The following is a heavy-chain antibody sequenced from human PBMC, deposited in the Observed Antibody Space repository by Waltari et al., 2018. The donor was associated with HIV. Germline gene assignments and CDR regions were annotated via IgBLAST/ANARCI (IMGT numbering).Heavy chain of an antibody. CDR3: VRDYDSSGYYSANWFDP. D-gene: IGHD3-22*01. V-gene: IGHV3-74*01. Sequence: EAQLVESGGGLVQPGGSLRLSCAASGFTFRSYWMHWVRQAPGRGLEGVSRINNDGPKTNYADAVKGRFTTSRDNAKNTLYLQMNSLRAEDTAVYFCVRDYDSSGYYSANWFDPWGQGTVVTVSS. CDR2: INNDGPKT. J-gene: IGHJ5*02. CDR1: GFTFRSYW.